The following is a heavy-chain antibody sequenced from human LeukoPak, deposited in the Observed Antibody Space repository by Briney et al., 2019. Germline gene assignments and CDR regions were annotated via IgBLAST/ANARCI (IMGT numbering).Heavy chain of an antibody. Sequence: GASVKVSFKASGYTFTSYDNNWVRQATGQGLEWMGLMNPNSGNTGYAQKFQGRVTMTRNNSISTAYMELSSLRSEDTAVYYCASAIFGVVEGLMDVWGKGTTVTVSS. V-gene: IGHV1-8*01. J-gene: IGHJ6*03. CDR1: GYTFTSYD. CDR3: ASAIFGVVEGLMDV. CDR2: MNPNSGNT. D-gene: IGHD3-3*01.